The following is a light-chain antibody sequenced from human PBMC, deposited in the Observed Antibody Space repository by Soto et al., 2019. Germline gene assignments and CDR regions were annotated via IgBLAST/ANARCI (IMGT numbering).Light chain of an antibody. CDR2: GAS. CDR1: QSVSSSY. Sequence: EIVLTQSPGTLSLSPGERATLSCRASQSVSSSYLAWYQQKPGQSPRRLIYGASIRATGIPDRFSGSGSGTDFTLTISRLEPDDFAVYYGQQYGSSSTFGGGTKVEIK. J-gene: IGKJ4*01. V-gene: IGKV3-20*01. CDR3: QQYGSSST.